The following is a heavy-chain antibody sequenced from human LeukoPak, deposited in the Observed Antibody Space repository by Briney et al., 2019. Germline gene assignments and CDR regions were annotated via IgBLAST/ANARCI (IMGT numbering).Heavy chain of an antibody. V-gene: IGHV1-2*02. D-gene: IGHD1-7*01. CDR2: INPNSGGT. J-gene: IGHJ4*02. CDR3: ARVTGTTGY. CDR1: GYTFTGYY. Sequence: ASVKVSCKASGYTFTGYYMHWVRQGPGQGLEWMGWINPNSGGTNYAQRFRGRVTMTRDTSISTAYMELSGLRSDDTAVYYCARVTGTTGYWGQGTLVTVSS.